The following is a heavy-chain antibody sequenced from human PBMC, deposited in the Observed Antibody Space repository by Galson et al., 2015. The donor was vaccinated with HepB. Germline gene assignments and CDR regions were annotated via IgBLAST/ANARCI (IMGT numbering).Heavy chain of an antibody. CDR2: ISSSSSYI. D-gene: IGHD2-21*01. Sequence: SLRLSCAASGFTFSSYSMNWVRQAPGKGLEWVSSISSSSSYIYYADSVKGRFTISRDNAKNSLYLQMNSLRAEDTAVYYCARYCGGDCYSGEYYYYYMDVWGKGTTVTVSS. V-gene: IGHV3-21*01. J-gene: IGHJ6*03. CDR1: GFTFSSYS. CDR3: ARYCGGDCYSGEYYYYYMDV.